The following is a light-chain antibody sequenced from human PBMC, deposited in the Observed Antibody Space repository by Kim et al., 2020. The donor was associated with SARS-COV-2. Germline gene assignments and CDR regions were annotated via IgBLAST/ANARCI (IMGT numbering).Light chain of an antibody. CDR1: SSNSGRSH. CDR2: END. J-gene: IGLJ2*01. V-gene: IGLV1-51*01. CDR3: GTWDRSLLTVV. Sequence: GQRVTISCSGSSSNSGRSHVSWYQQLPGTAHKLLIHENDKRPSGIPDRFSGSKSGTSATLDITGLQTGDEADYYCGTWDRSLLTVVVGGGTKLTVL.